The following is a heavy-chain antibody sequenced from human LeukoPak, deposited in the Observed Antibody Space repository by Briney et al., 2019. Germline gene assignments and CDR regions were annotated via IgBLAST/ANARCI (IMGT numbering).Heavy chain of an antibody. CDR1: GYTFTDYY. CDR2: INANSGGA. V-gene: IGHV1-2*02. D-gene: IGHD2-15*01. Sequence: GASVKVSCTASGYTFTDYYMHWVRQAPGQSLEWMGWINANSGGADYTQTFQGRVTMTRDTSITTVYMEVSRLRSDDTAVYYCARGPRYCSGGICYGSNFDYWGQGTLVTVSS. J-gene: IGHJ4*02. CDR3: ARGPRYCSGGICYGSNFDY.